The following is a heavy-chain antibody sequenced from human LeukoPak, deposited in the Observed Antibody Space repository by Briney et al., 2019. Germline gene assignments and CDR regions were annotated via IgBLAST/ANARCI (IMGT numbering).Heavy chain of an antibody. Sequence: PGTSLRLSCAASGFTFSSYGMHWVRQAPGKGLEWVTFISYDGGNEYYADSVKGRFTISRDNSKNTLYLQMNSLRAEDTAVYYCAKGGEYSSGWSQYFQHWGQGTLVTVSS. V-gene: IGHV3-30*18. D-gene: IGHD6-19*01. CDR3: AKGGEYSSGWSQYFQH. CDR1: GFTFSSYG. J-gene: IGHJ1*01. CDR2: ISYDGGNE.